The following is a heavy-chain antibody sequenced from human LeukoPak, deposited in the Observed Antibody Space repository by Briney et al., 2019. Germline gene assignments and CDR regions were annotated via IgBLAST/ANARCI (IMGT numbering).Heavy chain of an antibody. J-gene: IGHJ5*02. CDR2: INPSGGST. Sequence: ASVKVSCKASGYTFTRYYMHWVRHAPAQGLKWVGIINPSGGSTSYAQKFQGRVTMTRDTSTSTVYMELSSLRSEDTAVYYCARVFPWEQTGFDPWGQGTLVTVSS. V-gene: IGHV1-46*03. D-gene: IGHD1-26*01. CDR1: GYTFTRYY. CDR3: ARVFPWEQTGFDP.